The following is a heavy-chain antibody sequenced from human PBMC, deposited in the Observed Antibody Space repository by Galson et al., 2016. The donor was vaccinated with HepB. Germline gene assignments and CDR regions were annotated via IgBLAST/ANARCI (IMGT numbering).Heavy chain of an antibody. Sequence: SLRLSCAASGFSFSNYAMHWVRQAPGKGLEWVAFIPYDGRHKYFADSVKGRFNISRDNPKSTLYLHMNSLRPEDTAVYYCAKDRGPGTYYNGRYEYYGMDVWGQGTTVTVSS. V-gene: IGHV3-30*18. CDR2: IPYDGRHK. J-gene: IGHJ6*02. CDR1: GFSFSNYA. CDR3: AKDRGPGTYYNGRYEYYGMDV. D-gene: IGHD3-10*01.